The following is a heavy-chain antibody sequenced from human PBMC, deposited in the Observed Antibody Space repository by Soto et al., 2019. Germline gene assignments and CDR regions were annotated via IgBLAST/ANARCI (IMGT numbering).Heavy chain of an antibody. D-gene: IGHD5-12*01. J-gene: IGHJ4*02. CDR3: AREKGYISGPKNFDY. CDR1: GASISSGDYF. V-gene: IGHV4-30-4*01. Sequence: PSETLSLTCTVSGASISSGDYFWIWIGQSPGKGLEWIGYIYDSGSSYYNPSLQSRVTMSVDTSKNQFSLKLSSVAAADTAVYYCAREKGYISGPKNFDYWGQGTLVTVS. CDR2: IYDSGSS.